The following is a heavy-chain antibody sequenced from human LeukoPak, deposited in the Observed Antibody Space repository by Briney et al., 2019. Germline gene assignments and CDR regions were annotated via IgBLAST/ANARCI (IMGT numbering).Heavy chain of an antibody. CDR2: ICYSCRTI. V-gene: IGHV3-11*01. J-gene: IGHJ4*02. D-gene: IGHD3-22*01. CDR3: ARDRLGDYDHSGYYDK. CDR1: GFTFSDYY. Sequence: PGGSLRLSCAASGFTFSDYYMSWIRQAPGKGLEWGSYICYSCRTISYAASLKPPFTISRDNAKNSLYLQMHNLGAEDTAVYYCARDRLGDYDHSGYYDKWGQGTLVTVSS.